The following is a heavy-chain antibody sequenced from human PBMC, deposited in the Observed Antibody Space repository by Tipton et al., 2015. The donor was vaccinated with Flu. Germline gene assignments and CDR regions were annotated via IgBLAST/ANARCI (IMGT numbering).Heavy chain of an antibody. CDR3: ATDYAKTDAFDI. V-gene: IGHV4-61*02. Sequence: TLSLTCTVSRGSVSSGSYYWTWLRQPAGKGLEWIGRIYTSGSTTDYNPSLKSRVTISVDTSTNQFFLKANSVTAEDTAVYYCATDYAKTDAFDIWGQGTMVTVSS. J-gene: IGHJ3*02. CDR2: IYTSGST. D-gene: IGHD4-17*01. CDR1: RGSVSSGSYY.